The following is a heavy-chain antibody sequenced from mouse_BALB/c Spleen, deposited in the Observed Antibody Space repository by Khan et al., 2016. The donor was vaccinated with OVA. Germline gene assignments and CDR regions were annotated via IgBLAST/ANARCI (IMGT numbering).Heavy chain of an antibody. D-gene: IGHD2-1*01. J-gene: IGHJ4*01. V-gene: IGHV1-87*01. Sequence: QVQLKESGAELARPGASVKLSCKASGYTFTSYWMQWVKQRPGQGLEWIGAIYPGDGDTRYTQKFKGTATLTADKSYSTAYMQLSSLASEDSAVYYCARDYYDAMDYWGQGTSVTVSS. CDR1: GYTFTSYW. CDR2: IYPGDGDT. CDR3: ARDYYDAMDY.